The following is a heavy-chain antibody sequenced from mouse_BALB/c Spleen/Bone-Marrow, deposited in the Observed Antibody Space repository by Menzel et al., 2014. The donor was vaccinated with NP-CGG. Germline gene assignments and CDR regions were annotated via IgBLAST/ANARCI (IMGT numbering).Heavy chain of an antibody. CDR1: GFNIKDTY. J-gene: IGHJ3*01. D-gene: IGHD2-3*01. Sequence: EVQLQQSGAEFVKPGASVKLSCTASGFNIKDTYMHWVKQRPEQGLEWIGRIDPANDNTKYDPKFQGKATITADTSSNTAYLQLSSLTSEDTAVYYGARADGCYAWFAYWGQGTLVTVSA. V-gene: IGHV14-3*02. CDR3: ARADGCYAWFAY. CDR2: IDPANDNT.